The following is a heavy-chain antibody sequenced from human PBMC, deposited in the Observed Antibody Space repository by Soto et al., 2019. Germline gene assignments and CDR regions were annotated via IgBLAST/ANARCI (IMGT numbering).Heavy chain of an antibody. CDR3: ESGDTAMVTDAFDI. J-gene: IGHJ3*02. V-gene: IGHV1-69*13. CDR2: IIPIFGTA. D-gene: IGHD5-18*01. Sequence: GASVKVSCKASGGTFSSYAISWVRQAPGQGLEWMGGIIPIFGTAHYAQKFQGRVTITADESTSTAYMELSSLRSEDTAVYYWESGDTAMVTDAFDIWGQGTMVTVSS. CDR1: GGTFSSYA.